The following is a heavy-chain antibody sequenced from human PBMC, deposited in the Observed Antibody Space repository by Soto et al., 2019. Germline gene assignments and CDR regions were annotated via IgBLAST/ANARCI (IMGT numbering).Heavy chain of an antibody. CDR2: IDWEDEK. CDR3: ARVPPIRPYYFDY. CDR1: GFSLSTSGMY. Sequence: SGPTLVNPTHTLTLTCTFSGFSLSTSGMYVAWLRQPPGKALEWLALIDWEDEKYYNTSLKTRLTISKDTSKNQVVLTMTNMDPVDTATYYCARVPPIRPYYFDYWGQGTLVTVS. D-gene: IGHD3-9*01. V-gene: IGHV2-70*01. J-gene: IGHJ4*02.